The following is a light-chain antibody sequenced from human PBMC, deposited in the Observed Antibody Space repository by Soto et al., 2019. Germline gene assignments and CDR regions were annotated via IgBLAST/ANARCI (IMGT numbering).Light chain of an antibody. CDR3: QQYNNWPPMYT. Sequence: EIVMTQSPATLSVSPGERATLSCRASQSVSSNLAWYQQKPGQAPRRLIYGASTRATGIPARFSGSGSGTEFTVTISSLQSEDFAVYYCQQYNNWPPMYTFGQGTKLEIK. CDR1: QSVSSN. J-gene: IGKJ2*01. CDR2: GAS. V-gene: IGKV3-15*01.